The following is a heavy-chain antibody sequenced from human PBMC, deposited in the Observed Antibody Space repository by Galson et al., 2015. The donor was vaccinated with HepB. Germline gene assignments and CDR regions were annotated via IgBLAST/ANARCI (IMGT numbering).Heavy chain of an antibody. V-gene: IGHV7-4-1*02. CDR2: INTNTGNP. D-gene: IGHD3-10*01. CDR3: ASGYGSGILGRDAFDT. CDR1: GSTFTSYA. J-gene: IGHJ3*02. Sequence: SVTVSCKASGSTFTSYAMNWVRQAPGQGLEWMGWINTNTGNPTYAQGFTGRFVFSLDTSVSTAYLQISSLKAEDTAVYYCASGYGSGILGRDAFDTWGQGTMVTVSS.